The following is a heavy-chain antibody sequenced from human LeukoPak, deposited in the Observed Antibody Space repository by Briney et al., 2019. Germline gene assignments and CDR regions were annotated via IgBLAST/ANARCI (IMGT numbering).Heavy chain of an antibody. CDR1: GYTFTGYY. V-gene: IGHV1-2*04. J-gene: IGHJ4*02. Sequence: ASVKVSCKASGYTFTGYYMHWVRQAPGQGLEWMGWINPNSGGTNYAQKFQGWVTMTRDTSISTAYMELSRLRSDDTAVYYCARGAPDKPPLTRYSSGWDLDYWGQGTLVTVSS. D-gene: IGHD6-19*01. CDR2: INPNSGGT. CDR3: ARGAPDKPPLTRYSSGWDLDY.